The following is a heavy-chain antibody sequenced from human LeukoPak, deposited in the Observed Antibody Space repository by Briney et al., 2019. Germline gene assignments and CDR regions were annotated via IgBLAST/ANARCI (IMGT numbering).Heavy chain of an antibody. V-gene: IGHV1-69*13. D-gene: IGHD4-17*01. CDR2: IIPIFGTA. Sequence: GASVKVSCKASGGTFSSYAISWVRQAPGQGLEWMGGIIPIFGTANYAQKFQGRVTITADESTSTAYMELSSLRSEDTAVYYCAREAIYGDYHLDAFDVWGQGTVVSVSS. CDR1: GGTFSSYA. CDR3: AREAIYGDYHLDAFDV. J-gene: IGHJ3*01.